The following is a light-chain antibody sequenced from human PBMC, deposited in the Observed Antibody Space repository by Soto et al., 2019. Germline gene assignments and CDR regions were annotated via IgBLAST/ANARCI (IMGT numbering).Light chain of an antibody. CDR1: QSVSSN. J-gene: IGKJ1*01. CDR3: QQYNNWPFT. Sequence: EIVMTQSPATLSVSPGERATLSGRASQSVSSNLAWYQQKPGQAPRLLIYGASTRATGIPARFSGSGSGTEFTLTISSLQSEDFAVYYCQQYNNWPFTFGQGTKVEIK. V-gene: IGKV3-15*01. CDR2: GAS.